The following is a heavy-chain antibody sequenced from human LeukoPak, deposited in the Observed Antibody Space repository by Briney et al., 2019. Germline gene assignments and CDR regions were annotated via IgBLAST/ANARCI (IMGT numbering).Heavy chain of an antibody. V-gene: IGHV4-4*07. D-gene: IGHD3-3*01. Sequence: TSETLSLTCTVSGGSISSYYWSWIPQPAGKGLEWIGRIHTSGSTNSNPSLKTRVTMSVDTSKNQFSLKLSSVTAADTAVYYCARWSGDYSFDYWGQGTLVTVSS. J-gene: IGHJ4*02. CDR3: ARWSGDYSFDY. CDR2: IHTSGST. CDR1: GGSISSYY.